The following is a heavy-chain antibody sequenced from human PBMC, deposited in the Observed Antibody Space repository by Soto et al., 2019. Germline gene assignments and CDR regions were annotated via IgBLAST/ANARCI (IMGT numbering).Heavy chain of an antibody. CDR1: GFTFSSYA. CDR2: ISGGADST. D-gene: IGHD2-2*03. V-gene: IGHV3-23*01. J-gene: IGHJ4*02. Sequence: EVQLLESGGGLVQPGGSLRLSCAASGFTFSSYAMSWVRQAPGKGLEWVSAISGGADSTYYADSVKGRFTISRDNFKNTLYLQMNSLRADDTTLYYFAKCLAATGYCYFDYWGQGTLVTVSS. CDR3: AKCLAATGYCYFDY.